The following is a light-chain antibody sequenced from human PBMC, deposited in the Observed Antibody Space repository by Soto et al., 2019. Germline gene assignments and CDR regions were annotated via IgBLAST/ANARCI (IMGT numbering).Light chain of an antibody. Sequence: QSVLTQPPSASGTPGQRVTISCSGCRSNIGSNTVNWYQQVPGTAPKLLIYNNNQRPSGVPDRFSASKSGTSASLAISGLQSEDEAEYFCAAWDYTLNGPDLAFGGGTKLTVL. V-gene: IGLV1-44*01. J-gene: IGLJ2*01. CDR3: AAWDYTLNGPDLA. CDR1: RSNIGSNT. CDR2: NNN.